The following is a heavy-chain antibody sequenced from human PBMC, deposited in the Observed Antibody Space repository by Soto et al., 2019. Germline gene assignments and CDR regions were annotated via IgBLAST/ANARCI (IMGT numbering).Heavy chain of an antibody. CDR3: TRGVWFGTNYGLDV. D-gene: IGHD3-10*01. Sequence: EVPLVESGGGLVQPGGSLRLSCAASGFTFSDSPIHWVRQASGKGLEWVGRIKTKADTYATAYGASVKGRFTISRDDSKNTAYLQMNSLKTEDTAVYYCTRGVWFGTNYGLDVWGQGTTVTVSS. CDR1: GFTFSDSP. J-gene: IGHJ6*02. CDR2: IKTKADTYAT. V-gene: IGHV3-73*02.